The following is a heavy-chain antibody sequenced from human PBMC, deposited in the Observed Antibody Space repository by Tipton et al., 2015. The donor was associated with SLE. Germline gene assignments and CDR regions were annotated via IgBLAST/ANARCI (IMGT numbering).Heavy chain of an antibody. V-gene: IGHV3-49*04. D-gene: IGHD2-15*01. J-gene: IGHJ4*02. CDR2: IRTETYGGTP. Sequence: LSLTCTGSGFTFGDYGLSWVRQALGKGLEWVSFIRTETYGGTPEYAASVKGRFSISRDDSRNIAYLQMDSLKTEDTAVYYCSRDGPHCTGGTCYRGDFFDSWGQGTLVSVSS. CDR3: SRDGPHCTGGTCYRGDFFDS. CDR1: GFTFGDYG.